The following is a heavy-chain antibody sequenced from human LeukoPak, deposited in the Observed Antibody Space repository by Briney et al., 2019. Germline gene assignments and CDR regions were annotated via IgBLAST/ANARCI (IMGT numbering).Heavy chain of an antibody. Sequence: PGGSLRLSCAASGFTFDDYAMHWVRQAPGKGLEWVSLISWDGGSTYYADSVKGRFTISRDNSKNTLYLQMNSLRAEDTAVYYCAKDRNDYVWGSFPYYFDYWGQGTLVTVSS. D-gene: IGHD3-16*01. V-gene: IGHV3-43D*03. CDR1: GFTFDDYA. J-gene: IGHJ4*02. CDR2: ISWDGGST. CDR3: AKDRNDYVWGSFPYYFDY.